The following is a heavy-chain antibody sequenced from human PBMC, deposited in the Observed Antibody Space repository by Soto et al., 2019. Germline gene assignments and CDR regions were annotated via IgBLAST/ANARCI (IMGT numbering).Heavy chain of an antibody. J-gene: IGHJ4*02. CDR3: AAVAGCQGVY. V-gene: IGHV1-18*01. Sequence: ASVKVSCKAPGYTFTSYGISWVRQAPGQGLEWMGWISAYNGNTNYAQKLQGRVTMTTDTSTSTAYMELRSLRSDVTAVYYCAAVAGCQGVYWGQGTLVTVSS. CDR2: ISAYNGNT. CDR1: GYTFTSYG. D-gene: IGHD6-19*01.